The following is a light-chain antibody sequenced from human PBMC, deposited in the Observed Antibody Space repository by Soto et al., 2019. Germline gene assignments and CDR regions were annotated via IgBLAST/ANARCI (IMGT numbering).Light chain of an antibody. J-gene: IGKJ2*01. Sequence: DIQMTQSPSSLSASVGDRVTNTCQASQDITLYLNWYQHKAGKAPNLLIHDVSTLETGVPARFSGRGSGTIFTLAIIIQQPEDVATYYCQQYDSRPNTFGQGTKVEIK. CDR2: DVS. CDR1: QDITLY. V-gene: IGKV1-33*01. CDR3: QQYDSRPNT.